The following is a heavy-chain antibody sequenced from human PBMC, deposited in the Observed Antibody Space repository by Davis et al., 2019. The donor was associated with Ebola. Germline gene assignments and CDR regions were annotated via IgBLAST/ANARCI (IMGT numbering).Heavy chain of an antibody. J-gene: IGHJ5*02. D-gene: IGHD3-16*01. CDR3: ARTERIMITFGGVNWFDP. CDR2: IFSNDEK. CDR1: GFSLSNARMG. V-gene: IGHV2-26*01. Sequence: SGPTLVKPTQTLTLTCTVSGFSLSNARMGVSWIRQPPGKALEWLAHIFSNDEKSYSTSLKSRLTTSKDTSKSQVVLTMTNMDPVDTATYYCARTERIMITFGGVNWFDPWGQGTLVTVSS.